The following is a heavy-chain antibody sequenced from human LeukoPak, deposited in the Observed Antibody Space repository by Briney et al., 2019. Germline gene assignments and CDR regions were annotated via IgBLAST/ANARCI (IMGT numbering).Heavy chain of an antibody. Sequence: ASVKVSCKASGYTFTSYGISWVRPAPGQGLEWMGWISAYNGNTNYAQKLQGRVTMTTDTSTSTAYMELRSLRSDDTAVYYCARDSITMLKMGAFDIWGQGTMVTVSS. CDR1: GYTFTSYG. J-gene: IGHJ3*02. V-gene: IGHV1-18*01. D-gene: IGHD3-10*02. CDR3: ARDSITMLKMGAFDI. CDR2: ISAYNGNT.